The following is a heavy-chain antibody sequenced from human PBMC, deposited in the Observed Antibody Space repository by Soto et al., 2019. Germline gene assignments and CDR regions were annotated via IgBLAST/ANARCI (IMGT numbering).Heavy chain of an antibody. D-gene: IGHD3-3*01. V-gene: IGHV1-69*02. CDR2: IIPILGIA. CDR3: ARGTHYDFWSGYYTGTGD. J-gene: IGHJ4*02. Sequence: SVKVSCKASGGTFSSYTISWVRQAPGQGLEWMGRIIPILGIANYAQKFQGRVTITADKSTSTAYMELSSLRSEDTAVYYCARGTHYDFWSGYYTGTGDWGQGTLVTVSS. CDR1: GGTFSSYT.